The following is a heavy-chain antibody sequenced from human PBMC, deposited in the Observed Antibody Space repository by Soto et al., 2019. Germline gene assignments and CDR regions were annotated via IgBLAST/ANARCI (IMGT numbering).Heavy chain of an antibody. J-gene: IGHJ5*02. CDR1: GYTFTSYD. CDR2: ISAYNGNT. CDR3: ARVPWSIAAAGRNWFDP. V-gene: IGHV1-18*01. D-gene: IGHD6-13*01. Sequence: ASLKASCNASGYTFTSYDISWGRQAPGQGLEGMGWISAYNGNTNYAQKLQGRVTMTTDTSTSTAYMELRSLRSDDTAVYYCARVPWSIAAAGRNWFDPWGQGTLGTVSS.